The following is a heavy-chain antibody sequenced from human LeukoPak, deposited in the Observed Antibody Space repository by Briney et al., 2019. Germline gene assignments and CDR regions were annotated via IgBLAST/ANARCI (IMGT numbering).Heavy chain of an antibody. CDR3: AKDCDV. Sequence: GGSLRLSCATSGFTFSSYGMHWVRQVPGKGLEWVAVISKDAKSNYHVDSVKGRFTISRDNSKNTLYLQMNSLRVEDTAVYYCAKDCDVWGKGTTVTVSS. CDR2: ISKDAKSN. J-gene: IGHJ6*04. V-gene: IGHV3-30*18. CDR1: GFTFSSYG.